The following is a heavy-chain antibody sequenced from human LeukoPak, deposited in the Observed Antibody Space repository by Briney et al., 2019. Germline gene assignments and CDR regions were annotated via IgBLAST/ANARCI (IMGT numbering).Heavy chain of an antibody. CDR1: GESFSAYF. Sequence: PSETLSLTCAVYGESFSAYFWNWIRQAPGKPLEYIGEINHRGSSHYNPSLKTRVTLSVDTSKNQFSLRLTSVTAADTAVYFCARGSSFDGYCSAGACDAGYYDAWGPGTPVTVSS. D-gene: IGHD2-15*01. CDR3: ARGSSFDGYCSAGACDAGYYDA. V-gene: IGHV4-34*01. CDR2: INHRGSS. J-gene: IGHJ5*02.